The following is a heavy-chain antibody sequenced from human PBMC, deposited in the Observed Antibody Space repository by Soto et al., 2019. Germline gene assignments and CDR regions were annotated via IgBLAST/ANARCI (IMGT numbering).Heavy chain of an antibody. V-gene: IGHV3-21*01. Sequence: GGSLRLSCAASGFIFSDYGMTWVRQAPGKGLEWVSSISSSSSSIYYVDSVKGRFTISRDNAKNSLYLQMNSLRVEDTAVYYCARGDFGRAFDIWGQGTMVTVSS. CDR3: ARGDFGRAFDI. CDR1: GFIFSDYG. CDR2: ISSSSSSI. D-gene: IGHD3-16*01. J-gene: IGHJ3*02.